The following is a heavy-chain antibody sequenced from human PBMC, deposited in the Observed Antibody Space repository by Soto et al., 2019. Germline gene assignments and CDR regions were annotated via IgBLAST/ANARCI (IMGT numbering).Heavy chain of an antibody. D-gene: IGHD6-6*01. V-gene: IGHV4-34*01. CDR3: ARLSSSSGLLWFDP. CDR2: INHSGDT. CDR1: GGSFSDSY. J-gene: IGHJ5*02. Sequence: PSETLSLTCAVYGGSFSDSYWSWIRQSPGKGLECIGEINHSGDTNYNPSLKSRVTISLDASKNQFSLKLTSVTAADTAVYYCARLSSSSGLLWFDPWGQGILVTVSS.